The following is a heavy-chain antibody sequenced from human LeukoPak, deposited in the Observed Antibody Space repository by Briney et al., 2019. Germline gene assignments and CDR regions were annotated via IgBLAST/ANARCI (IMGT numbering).Heavy chain of an antibody. Sequence: GASVKVSCKASGYTFTSYDINWVRQAPGQGLEWMGWINPNSGGTNYAQKFQGRVTMTRDTSISTAYMELSRLRSDDTAVYYCARVNAVRSSGWCLQHWGQGTLVTVSS. CDR1: GYTFTSYD. CDR2: INPNSGGT. D-gene: IGHD6-19*01. J-gene: IGHJ1*01. CDR3: ARVNAVRSSGWCLQH. V-gene: IGHV1-2*02.